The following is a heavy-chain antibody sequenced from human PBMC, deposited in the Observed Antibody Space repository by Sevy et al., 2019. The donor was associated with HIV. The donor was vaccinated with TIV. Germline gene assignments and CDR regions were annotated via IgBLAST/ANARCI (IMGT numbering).Heavy chain of an antibody. D-gene: IGHD6-19*01. CDR3: ARDLQGSGWDDDFDV. Sequence: GGSLRLSCAASGFTFTSYDMNWVRQAPGKGLEWVSYIGSSGSAIYYADSVKGRFTISRDNAKNSLYLQMNSLRAEDTAVYYSARDLQGSGWDDDFDVWGQGTMVTVSS. CDR2: IGSSGSAI. CDR1: GFTFTSYD. V-gene: IGHV3-48*03. J-gene: IGHJ3*01.